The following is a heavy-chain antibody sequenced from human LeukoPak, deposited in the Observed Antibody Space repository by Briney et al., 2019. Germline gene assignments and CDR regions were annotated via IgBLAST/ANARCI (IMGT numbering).Heavy chain of an antibody. CDR1: GFTFSNYA. Sequence: GGSLRLSCVVSGFTFSNYAMTWVRQAPGQGLDWVSAISDSGVTAYYADSVKGRFTISRDNSKNTLYLQMNSLRAEDTAVYYCARVSRRGSGWYVAFDYWGQGTLVTVSS. V-gene: IGHV3-23*01. J-gene: IGHJ4*02. CDR3: ARVSRRGSGWYVAFDY. D-gene: IGHD6-19*01. CDR2: ISDSGVTA.